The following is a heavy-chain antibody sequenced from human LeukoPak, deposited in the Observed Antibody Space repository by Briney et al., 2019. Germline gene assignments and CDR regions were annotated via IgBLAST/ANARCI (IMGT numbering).Heavy chain of an antibody. J-gene: IGHJ5*02. Sequence: GGFLRLSCSASGFTFSSYWMHWVRQAPGKGLVWVSRIDSDGSTTNYADSVKGRFTISRDNAKNTLYLQMNSLRAEDTAVYYCTSGQAGKNWFDPWGQGTLVTVSS. D-gene: IGHD3-10*01. V-gene: IGHV3-74*01. CDR1: GFTFSSYW. CDR2: IDSDGSTT. CDR3: TSGQAGKNWFDP.